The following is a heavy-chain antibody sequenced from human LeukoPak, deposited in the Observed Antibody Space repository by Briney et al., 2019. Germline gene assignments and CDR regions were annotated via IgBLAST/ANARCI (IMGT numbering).Heavy chain of an antibody. J-gene: IGHJ4*02. D-gene: IGHD6-25*01. CDR1: GLTLRNFA. Sequence: GGSLRLSCAASGLTLRNFATSWVCQAPGKGLEWVSSISISGDNTHYADSVKGRFTISRDNSKNTLYLQMNSLRAEDTAVYYCAREVRPNDYWGQGTLVTVSS. CDR2: ISISGDNT. V-gene: IGHV3-23*01. CDR3: AREVRPNDY.